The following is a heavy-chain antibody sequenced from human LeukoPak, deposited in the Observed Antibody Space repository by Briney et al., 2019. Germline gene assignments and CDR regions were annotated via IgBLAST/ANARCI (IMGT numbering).Heavy chain of an antibody. CDR2: IHYSGST. CDR1: GGSMSGYY. J-gene: IGHJ5*02. V-gene: IGHV4-59*01. D-gene: IGHD1-1*01. Sequence: SETLSLTCTVSGGSMSGYYWNWFRQPPGKGLEWIGHIHYSGSTNYNPSLKSRVAISIHAPNNHSSLMLTSVTSAETGVYYCARGGGKSIDWFDPWGQGTLVTVSS. CDR3: ARGGGKSIDWFDP.